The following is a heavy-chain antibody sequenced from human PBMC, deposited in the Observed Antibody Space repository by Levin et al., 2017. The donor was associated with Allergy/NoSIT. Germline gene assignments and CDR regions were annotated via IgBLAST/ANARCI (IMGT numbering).Heavy chain of an antibody. CDR1: GFTFTNAW. CDR3: TVYVDTAMV. Sequence: GGSLRLSCAASGFTFTNAWMSWVRQAPEKGLEWVGRIKSKTDGGTTDYAAPVKGRFTISRDESKNTVYLQMNSLKTEDTAVYYCTVYVDTAMVWGQGTLVTVSS. CDR2: IKSKTDGGTT. V-gene: IGHV3-15*01. J-gene: IGHJ4*02. D-gene: IGHD5-18*01.